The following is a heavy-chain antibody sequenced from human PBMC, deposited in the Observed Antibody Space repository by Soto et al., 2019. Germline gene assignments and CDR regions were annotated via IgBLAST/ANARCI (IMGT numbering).Heavy chain of an antibody. Sequence: QVQLVESGGGVVQPGRSLRLSCAASGFTFSSYGMHWVRQAPGKGLEWVAVISYDGSNKYYADSVKGRFTMSRDNSKNTLYLQMNSLRAEDTAVYYCAKTVGATTYDYWGQGTLVTVSS. D-gene: IGHD1-26*01. CDR2: ISYDGSNK. J-gene: IGHJ4*02. V-gene: IGHV3-30*18. CDR1: GFTFSSYG. CDR3: AKTVGATTYDY.